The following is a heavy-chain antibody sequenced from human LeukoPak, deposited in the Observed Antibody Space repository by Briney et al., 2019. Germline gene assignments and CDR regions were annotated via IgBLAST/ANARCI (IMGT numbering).Heavy chain of an antibody. D-gene: IGHD6-13*01. CDR2: ISGSGGST. J-gene: IGHJ6*03. V-gene: IGHV3-23*01. CDR3: ARYSSSWYRYYYYYYMDV. CDR1: GFTFSSYA. Sequence: GGSLRLSCAASGFTFSSYAMSWVRQAPGKGLEWVSAISGSGGSTYYADSVKGRFTISRDNSKNTLYLQMNSLRAEDTAVYYCARYSSSWYRYYYYYYMDVWGKGTTVTVSS.